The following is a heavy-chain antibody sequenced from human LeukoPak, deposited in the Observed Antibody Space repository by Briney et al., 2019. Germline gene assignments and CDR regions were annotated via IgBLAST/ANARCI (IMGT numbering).Heavy chain of an antibody. CDR1: GFTFSSYA. Sequence: GGSLRLSCSASGFTFSSYAMHWVRQAPGKGLEWVSSISSSSSYIFYADSVKGRFTISRDNAKNSLYLQMNSLRAEDTAVYYCARYGDYERGFDYWGQGTLVTVSS. CDR3: ARYGDYERGFDY. D-gene: IGHD4-17*01. V-gene: IGHV3-21*01. CDR2: ISSSSSYI. J-gene: IGHJ4*02.